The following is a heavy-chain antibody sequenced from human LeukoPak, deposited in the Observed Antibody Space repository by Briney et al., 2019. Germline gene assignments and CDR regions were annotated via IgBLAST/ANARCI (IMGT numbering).Heavy chain of an antibody. CDR2: ISGSGGST. V-gene: IGHV3-23*01. CDR3: AKSRYSSSWYYSDY. J-gene: IGHJ4*02. D-gene: IGHD6-13*01. Sequence: GGSLRLSCAASGFTFSSCAMSWVRQAPGKGLEWVSAISGSGGSTYYADSVKGRFTISRDNSKNTLYLQMNSLRAEDTAVYYCAKSRYSSSWYYSDYWGQGTLVTVSS. CDR1: GFTFSSCA.